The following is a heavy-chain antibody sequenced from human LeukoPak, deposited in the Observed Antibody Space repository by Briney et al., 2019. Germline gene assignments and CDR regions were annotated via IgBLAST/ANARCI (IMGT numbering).Heavy chain of an antibody. CDR2: ISGSGGST. J-gene: IGHJ4*02. CDR3: AKDLELFDY. V-gene: IGHV3-23*01. D-gene: IGHD1-7*01. Sequence: GGSLRLSCAASGFTFSSYSMNWVRQAPGKGLESVSAISGSGGSTYYADSVKGRFTISRDNSKNTLYLQMNSLRAEDTAVYYCAKDLELFDYWGQGTLVTVSS. CDR1: GFTFSSYS.